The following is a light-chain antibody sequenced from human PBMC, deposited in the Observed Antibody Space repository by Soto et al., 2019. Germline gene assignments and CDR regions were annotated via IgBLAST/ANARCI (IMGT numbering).Light chain of an antibody. CDR1: QGIAPY. J-gene: IGKJ4*01. Sequence: DVQMTQSPSSLSAFVGDRVTITCRASQGIAPYLAWFQQKPGKVPKLLIYATSTLQSGVPSRFSGSGSGTDFTLTITSLQPEDVATYYCQNYNSAPLTFGGGTKVESK. CDR3: QNYNSAPLT. V-gene: IGKV1-27*01. CDR2: ATS.